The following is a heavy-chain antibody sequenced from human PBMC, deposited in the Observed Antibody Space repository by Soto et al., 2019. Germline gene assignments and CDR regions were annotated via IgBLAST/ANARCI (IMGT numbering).Heavy chain of an antibody. Sequence: GALRLSCAASGFTFSSYGMHWVRQAPGKGLEWVAVIWYDGSNKYYADSVKGRFTISRDNSKNTLYLQMNSLRAEDTAVYYCARDLKAYSSGWYYFDYWGQGTLDTVSS. V-gene: IGHV3-33*01. CDR1: GFTFSSYG. CDR2: IWYDGSNK. CDR3: ARDLKAYSSGWYYFDY. D-gene: IGHD6-19*01. J-gene: IGHJ4*02.